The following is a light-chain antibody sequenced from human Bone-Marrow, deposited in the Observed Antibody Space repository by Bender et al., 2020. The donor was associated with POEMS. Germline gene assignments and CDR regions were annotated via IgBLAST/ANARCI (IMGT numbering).Light chain of an antibody. CDR1: SSDVGGYNY. CDR3: SSFTTSTTVV. CDR2: DVS. Sequence: QSALTQPRSVSGSPGQSVTISCTGTSSDVGGYNYVSWYQQHPGKAPKLMICDVSKRPSGVPDRFSGSKSGNTASLTISGLQAEDEADYYCSSFTTSTTVVFGTGTKVSVV. V-gene: IGLV2-11*01. J-gene: IGLJ1*01.